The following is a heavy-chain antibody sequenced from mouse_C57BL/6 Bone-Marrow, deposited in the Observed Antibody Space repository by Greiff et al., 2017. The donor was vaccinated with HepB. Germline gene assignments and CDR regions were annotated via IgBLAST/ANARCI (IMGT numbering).Heavy chain of an antibody. Sequence: EVKVEESGGGLVQPKGSLKLSCAASGFSFNTYAMNWVRQAPGKGLEWVARIRSKSNNYATYYADSVKDRFTISRDDSESMLYLQMNNLKTEDTAMYYCVRRDRQDYWGQGTSVTVSS. CDR3: VRRDRQDY. V-gene: IGHV10-1*01. CDR1: GFSFNTYA. CDR2: IRSKSNNYAT. J-gene: IGHJ4*01.